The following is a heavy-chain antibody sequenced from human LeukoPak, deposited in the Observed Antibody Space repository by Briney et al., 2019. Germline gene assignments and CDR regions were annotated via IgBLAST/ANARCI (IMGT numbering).Heavy chain of an antibody. CDR1: GYTFTGYY. Sequence: ASVKVSCKASGYTFTGYYMHWVRQAPGQGLERVGWINPNSGGTNYAQKFQGWVTMTRDTSISTAYMELRRLRSDDTAVYYCAEGGRYCSGGICYGFLDYWGQGTLVTVSS. V-gene: IGHV1-2*04. J-gene: IGHJ4*02. D-gene: IGHD2-15*01. CDR2: INPNSGGT. CDR3: AEGGRYCSGGICYGFLDY.